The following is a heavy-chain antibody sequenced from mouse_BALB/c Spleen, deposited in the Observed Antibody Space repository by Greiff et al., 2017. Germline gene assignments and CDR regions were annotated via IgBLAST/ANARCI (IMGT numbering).Heavy chain of an antibody. V-gene: IGHV1S137*01. D-gene: IGHD2-4*01. J-gene: IGHJ1*01. Sequence: QVHVKQSGAELVRPGVSVKISCKGSGYTFTDYAMHWVKQSHAKSLEWIGVISTYYGDASYNQKFKGKATMTVDKSSSTAYMELARLTSEDSAIYYCARGGLRRGWYFDVWGAGTTVTVSS. CDR2: ISTYYGDA. CDR1: GYTFTDYA. CDR3: ARGGLRRGWYFDV.